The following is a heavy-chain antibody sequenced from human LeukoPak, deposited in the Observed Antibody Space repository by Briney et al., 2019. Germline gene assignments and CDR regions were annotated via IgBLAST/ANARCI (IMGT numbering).Heavy chain of an antibody. J-gene: IGHJ3*02. CDR1: GFTDSSNY. CDR2: IYSGGST. Sequence: GGSLRLSGAASGFTDSSNYMSWVRQAPGKGLEWVSVIYSGGSTYYADSVKGRFTISRDNSKNTLYLQMNSLRAEDTAVYYCARGGIADDDAFDIWGQGTMVTVSS. V-gene: IGHV3-53*01. CDR3: ARGGIADDDAFDI. D-gene: IGHD6-13*01.